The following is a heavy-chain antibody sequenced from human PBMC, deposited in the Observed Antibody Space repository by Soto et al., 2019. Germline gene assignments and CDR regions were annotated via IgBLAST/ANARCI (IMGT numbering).Heavy chain of an antibody. CDR1: GFTFSSYG. CDR2: IWYDGSNK. CDR3: ARGRYDFWSEYQPYDHYGMDV. D-gene: IGHD3-3*01. Sequence: QVQLVESGGGVVQPGRSLRLSCAASGFTFSSYGMHWVRQAPGKGLEWVAVIWYDGSNKYYTDSVKGRFTISRDNSKNTLYLQMNSLRAEDTAVYYCARGRYDFWSEYQPYDHYGMDVW. V-gene: IGHV3-33*01. J-gene: IGHJ6*01.